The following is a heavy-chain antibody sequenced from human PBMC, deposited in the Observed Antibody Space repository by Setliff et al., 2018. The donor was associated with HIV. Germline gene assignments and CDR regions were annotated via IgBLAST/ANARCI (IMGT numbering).Heavy chain of an antibody. CDR2: IYYSGST. V-gene: IGHV4-38-2*02. D-gene: IGHD3-10*01. CDR1: GYSISSSYY. CDR3: AISYYYGSGIPGYYFDY. Sequence: PSETLSLTCTVSGYSISSSYYWGWIRQPPGKGLEWIGSIYYSGSTYYNPPLKSRVTISVDTSKNQFSLKLSSVTAADTAVYYCAISYYYGSGIPGYYFDYWGQGTLVTVSS. J-gene: IGHJ4*02.